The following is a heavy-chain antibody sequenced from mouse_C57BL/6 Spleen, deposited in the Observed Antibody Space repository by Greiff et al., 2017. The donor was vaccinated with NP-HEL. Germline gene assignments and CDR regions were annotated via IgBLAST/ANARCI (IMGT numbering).Heavy chain of an antibody. CDR3: ARSPLYGAMEY. D-gene: IGHD2-12*01. Sequence: VQLQQPGAELVRPGSSVKLSCKASGYTFTSYWMDWVKQRPGQGLEWIGNIYPSDSETHYNQKFKDKATLTVDKSSSTAYMQLSSLTSEDSAVYYCARSPLYGAMEYWGQGTSVTVSS. J-gene: IGHJ4*01. CDR1: GYTFTSYW. V-gene: IGHV1-61*01. CDR2: IYPSDSET.